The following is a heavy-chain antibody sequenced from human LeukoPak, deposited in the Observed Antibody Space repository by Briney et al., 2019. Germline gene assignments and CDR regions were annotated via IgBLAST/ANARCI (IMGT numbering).Heavy chain of an antibody. CDR3: ARQQLAYNWFDP. Sequence: SETLSLTCTVSGGSINTYYWSWIRQPPGKGLEWIGSIYYSGNTYNNPSLKSRVTISVDTSKNQFSLKLSSVTAADTAVHYCARQQLAYNWFDPWGQGALVTVSS. CDR1: GGSINTYY. D-gene: IGHD6-13*01. V-gene: IGHV4-59*08. CDR2: IYYSGNT. J-gene: IGHJ5*02.